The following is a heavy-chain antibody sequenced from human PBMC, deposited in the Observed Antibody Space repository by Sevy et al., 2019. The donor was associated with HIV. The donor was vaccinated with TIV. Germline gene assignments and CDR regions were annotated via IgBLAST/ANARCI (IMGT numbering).Heavy chain of an antibody. J-gene: IGHJ4*02. CDR2: SGNT. CDR1: GVSISPYY. Sequence: SETLSLTCTVSGVSISPYYWGWIRQPPGKGLECIGFSGNTNYNPSLKTRVTTSVDTSKNQFSLKLSSVTAADTAIYYCARGGPNQQQLDYFDYWGQGTLVTVSS. D-gene: IGHD6-13*01. V-gene: IGHV4-59*01. CDR3: ARGGPNQQQLDYFDY.